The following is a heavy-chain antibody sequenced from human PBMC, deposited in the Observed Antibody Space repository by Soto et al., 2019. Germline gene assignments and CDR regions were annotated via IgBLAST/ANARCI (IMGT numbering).Heavy chain of an antibody. J-gene: IGHJ6*02. CDR1: GFTVSSNY. V-gene: IGHV3-53*04. CDR3: ARVAGSYYTYGMDV. D-gene: IGHD1-26*01. Sequence: GGSLRLSCAASGFTVSSNYMSWVRQAPGKGLEWVSVIYTGGSTYYADSVKGRFTISRHNSKNTLYLQMNSLRAEDTAVYYCARVAGSYYTYGMDVWGQGTTVTVSS. CDR2: IYTGGST.